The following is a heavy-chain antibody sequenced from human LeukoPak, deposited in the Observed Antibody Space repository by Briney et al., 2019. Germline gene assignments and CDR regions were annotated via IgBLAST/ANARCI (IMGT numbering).Heavy chain of an antibody. V-gene: IGHV3-21*01. CDR1: GFTFSSYS. J-gene: IGHJ4*02. Sequence: GSLRLSCAASGFTFSSYSMNWVRQAPGKGLEWVSSISSSSSYIYYADSVKGRFTISRDNAKNSLYLQMNSLRAEDTAVYYCATSKWELLGGFDYWGQGTLVTVSS. CDR3: ATSKWELLGGFDY. CDR2: ISSSSSYI. D-gene: IGHD1-26*01.